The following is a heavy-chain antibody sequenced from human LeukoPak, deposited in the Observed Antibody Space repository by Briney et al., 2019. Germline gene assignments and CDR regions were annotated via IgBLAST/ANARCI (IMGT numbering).Heavy chain of an antibody. D-gene: IGHD5-18*01. Sequence: SETLSLTCTVSGGSISSGSFYWGWIRQPPGKGLQWIGSISYSGNTHYNPSLKSRVTMSVDTSKNQFSLKLSSVTAADTAVYYCARERLSHEGLRGYSYGYRYFDYWGQGTLVTVSS. V-gene: IGHV4-39*07. CDR2: ISYSGNT. CDR3: ARERLSHEGLRGYSYGYRYFDY. J-gene: IGHJ4*02. CDR1: GGSISSGSFY.